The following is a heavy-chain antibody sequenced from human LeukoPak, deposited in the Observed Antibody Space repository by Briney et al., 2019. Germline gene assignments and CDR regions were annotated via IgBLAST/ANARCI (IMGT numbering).Heavy chain of an antibody. J-gene: IGHJ4*02. CDR3: VKRSSTSSGYFDL. CDR2: ITGTGAYT. D-gene: IGHD3-22*01. V-gene: IGHV3-23*01. CDR1: GFTFNNYA. Sequence: GGSLRLSCAASGFTFNNYAMTWVRQAPGKGLEWVSAITGTGAYTNYAGSVKGRFTISRDNSKNTMYLQMNSLRAEDTAIYYCVKRSSTSSGYFDLWGWGTLVTVSS.